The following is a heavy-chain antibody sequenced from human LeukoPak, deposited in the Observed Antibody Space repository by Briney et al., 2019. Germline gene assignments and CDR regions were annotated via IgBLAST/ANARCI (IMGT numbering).Heavy chain of an antibody. CDR2: ISYDGSNK. D-gene: IGHD6-13*01. J-gene: IGHJ4*02. CDR3: AKDYARSSSWLDY. V-gene: IGHV3-30*18. Sequence: PGGSLRLSCAASGFTFSSYGMHWVRQAPGKGLEWVAVISYDGSNKYCADSVKGRFTISRDNSKNTLYLQMNSLRAEDTAVYYCAKDYARSSSWLDYWGQGTLVTVSS. CDR1: GFTFSSYG.